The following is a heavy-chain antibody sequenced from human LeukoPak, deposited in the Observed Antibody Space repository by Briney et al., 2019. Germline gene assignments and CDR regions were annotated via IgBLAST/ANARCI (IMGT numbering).Heavy chain of an antibody. V-gene: IGHV3-23*01. CDR1: GFTFSSYE. J-gene: IGHJ4*02. Sequence: GGSLRLSCAASGFTFSSYEMNWVRQAPGKGLEWVSAISGSGSSTYYADSVKGRFTISRDNSKNTLYLQMNSLRAEDTAVYYCAKDIRSQNLYYFDYWGQGTLVTVSS. D-gene: IGHD1-26*01. CDR2: ISGSGSST. CDR3: AKDIRSQNLYYFDY.